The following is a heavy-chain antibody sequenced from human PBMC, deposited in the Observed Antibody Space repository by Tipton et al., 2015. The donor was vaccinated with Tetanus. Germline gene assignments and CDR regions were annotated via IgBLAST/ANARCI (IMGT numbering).Heavy chain of an antibody. CDR3: ARRGGGSTFDH. V-gene: IGHV4-34*09. Sequence: TLSLTCAVYGGSFSNYFWRWIRQPPGKGLEWIGEINHSGNTNHNPSLKSRVTLSVDTSKNHFSLRLTSLSAADTAVYFCARRGGGSTFDHWGQGTLVTVSS. CDR1: GGSFSNYF. D-gene: IGHD1-26*01. CDR2: INHSGNT. J-gene: IGHJ4*02.